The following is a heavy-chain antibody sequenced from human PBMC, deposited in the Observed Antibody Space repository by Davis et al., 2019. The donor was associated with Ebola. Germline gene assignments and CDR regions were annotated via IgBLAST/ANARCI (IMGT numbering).Heavy chain of an antibody. J-gene: IGHJ4*02. V-gene: IGHV3-30*18. CDR2: ISYDGSYQ. CDR3: AKVTGTTAY. CDR1: GFTFSTYG. D-gene: IGHD1-7*01. Sequence: GGSLRLSCAAAGFTFSTYGMHWVRQAPGKGLEWVAVISYDGSYQNTADSVKGRFTISRDNSKNTLYLQMNSLRAEDTAVYYCAKVTGTTAYWGQGTLVTVSS.